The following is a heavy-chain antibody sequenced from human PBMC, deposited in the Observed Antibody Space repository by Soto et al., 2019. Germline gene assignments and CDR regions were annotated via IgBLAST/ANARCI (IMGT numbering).Heavy chain of an antibody. V-gene: IGHV6-1*01. D-gene: IGHD6-13*01. CDR1: GDRVSSNSAA. CDR2: TYYRSKWYN. Sequence: QSQTLSLTCAISGDRVSSNSAAWNWIRQSPSRGLEWLGRTYYRSKWYNDYAVSVKSRITINPDTSKNQFSRQLNSVTPEDTAVYYCARDRHSSSWHQTPEDNYYYYGMDVWGQGTTVTVSS. J-gene: IGHJ6*02. CDR3: ARDRHSSSWHQTPEDNYYYYGMDV.